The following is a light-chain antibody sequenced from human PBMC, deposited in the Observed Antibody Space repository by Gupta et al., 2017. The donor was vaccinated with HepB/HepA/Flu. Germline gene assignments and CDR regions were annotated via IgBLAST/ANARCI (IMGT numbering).Light chain of an antibody. V-gene: IGKV1-39*01. Sequence: DIQMTQSPSSLSASVGDRVTITCRASQRIGVYLNWYQQKPGKAPKLLIYAASTLQSGVPSRFSGSGSGTDFTLTISSLQPEDFAIYYCQQSYSGPPLTFGGGTKVEIK. CDR1: QRIGVY. CDR3: QQSYSGPPLT. CDR2: AAS. J-gene: IGKJ4*01.